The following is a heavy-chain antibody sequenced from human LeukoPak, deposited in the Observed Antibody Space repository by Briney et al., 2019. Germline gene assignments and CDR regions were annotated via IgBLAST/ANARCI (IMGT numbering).Heavy chain of an antibody. J-gene: IGHJ3*01. CDR2: IYSGGTT. CDR1: GFTVSSNH. Sequence: GGSLRLSCAASGFTVSSNHMSWVRQAPGKGLKWVSIIYSGGTTYYADSVKGRFTISRDNSKNPLYLQMNTLRAEDTAVYYCARDADYGGSPDAFDVWGRGTIVTVSS. CDR3: ARDADYGGSPDAFDV. D-gene: IGHD4-23*01. V-gene: IGHV3-53*01.